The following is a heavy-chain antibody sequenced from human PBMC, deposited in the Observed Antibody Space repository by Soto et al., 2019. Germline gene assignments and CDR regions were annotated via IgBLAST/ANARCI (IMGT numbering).Heavy chain of an antibody. Sequence: PSETLSLTCAFYGWSFSGYYWTLIRQPPGTGLEWIGRIYYSGSTNYNPSLKSRVTISVDTSKNQFSLKLSSVTAADTAVYYCARQYSSSWYDYYYYGMDVWGQGTTVTVS. CDR1: GWSFSGYY. J-gene: IGHJ6*02. CDR2: IYYSGST. CDR3: ARQYSSSWYDYYYYGMDV. D-gene: IGHD6-13*01. V-gene: IGHV4-34*01.